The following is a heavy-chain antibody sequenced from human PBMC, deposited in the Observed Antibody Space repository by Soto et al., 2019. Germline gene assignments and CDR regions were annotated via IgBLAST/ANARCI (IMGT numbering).Heavy chain of an antibody. CDR3: ALTSYRRGWFDP. V-gene: IGHV2-5*02. CDR2: IYWDDDK. J-gene: IGHJ5*02. CDR1: GFSLSTSGVG. Sequence: SGPTLVNPTQTLTLTCTFSGFSLSTSGVGVGWIRQPPGKALEWLALIYWDDDKRYSPSLKSRLTITKDTSKNQVVLTMTNMDPVDTATYYCALTSYRRGWFDPWGQGTLVTVS. D-gene: IGHD2-2*02.